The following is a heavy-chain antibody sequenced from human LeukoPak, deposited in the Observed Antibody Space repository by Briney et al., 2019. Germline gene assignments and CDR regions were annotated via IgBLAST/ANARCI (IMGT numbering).Heavy chain of an antibody. V-gene: IGHV4-30-2*01. D-gene: IGHD3-16*01. CDR1: GGSISSGGYY. CDR2: IYHSGST. J-gene: IGHJ3*02. CDR3: ARDDRGSDAFDI. Sequence: PSQTLSLTRTVSGGSISSGGYYWSWIRQPPGKGLEWIGYIYHSGSTYYNPSLKSRVTISVDRSKNQFSLKLSSVTAADTAVYYCARDDRGSDAFDIWGQGTMVTVSS.